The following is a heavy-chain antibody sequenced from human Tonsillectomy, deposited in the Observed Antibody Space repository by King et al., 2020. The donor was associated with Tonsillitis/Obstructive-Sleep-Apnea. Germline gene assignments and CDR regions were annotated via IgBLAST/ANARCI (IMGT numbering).Heavy chain of an antibody. D-gene: IGHD6-13*01. CDR3: AKSSPGYSSWYGEPFDY. Sequence: VQLVESGGGLVQPGGSLRLSCAASGVTFSSYAMSCVRQAPGKGLEWVSAISGSGRSTFDADSVKGRFTISRDNSKNTLYLQMNSLRAEDTAVYYCAKSSPGYSSWYGEPFDYWGQGTLVTVSS. CDR2: ISGSGRST. CDR1: GVTFSSYA. V-gene: IGHV3-23*04. J-gene: IGHJ4*02.